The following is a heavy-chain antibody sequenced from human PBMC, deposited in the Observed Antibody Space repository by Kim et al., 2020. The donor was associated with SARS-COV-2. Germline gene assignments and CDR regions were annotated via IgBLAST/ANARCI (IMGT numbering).Heavy chain of an antibody. CDR3: ARGDEAAGPTLYYFDY. J-gene: IGHJ4*02. Sequence: SETLSLTCAVYGGSFSGYYWSWIRQPPGKGLEWIGEINHSGSTNYNPSLKSRVTISVDTSKNQFSLKLSSVTAADTAVYYCARGDEAAGPTLYYFDYWGQGTLVTVSS. V-gene: IGHV4-34*01. CDR1: GGSFSGYY. D-gene: IGHD6-13*01. CDR2: INHSGST.